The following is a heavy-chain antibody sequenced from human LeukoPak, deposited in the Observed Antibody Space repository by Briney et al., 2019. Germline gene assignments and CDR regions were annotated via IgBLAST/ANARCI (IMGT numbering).Heavy chain of an antibody. CDR3: ASYGSGSYYGMDV. J-gene: IGHJ6*02. D-gene: IGHD3-10*01. CDR1: GGSISSYY. Sequence: PSETLSLTCTVSGGSISSYYWSWIRQPPGKGLEWIGYIYYSGSTNYNPSLKSRVTISVDTSKNQFSLKLSSVTAADTAMYYCASYGSGSYYGMDVWGQGTTVTVSS. V-gene: IGHV4-59*01. CDR2: IYYSGST.